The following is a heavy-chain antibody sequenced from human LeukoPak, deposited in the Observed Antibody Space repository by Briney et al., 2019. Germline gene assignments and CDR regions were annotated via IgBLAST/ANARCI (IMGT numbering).Heavy chain of an antibody. Sequence: GGSLRLSCAASGFTFSNYAMSWVRQAPGKGLEWVSGISVSGGTTYYADSVKGRFTISRDNAKSTLYLQMNSLRAEDTAVYYCVRLADPGYWGQGTLVTVSS. CDR3: VRLADPGY. D-gene: IGHD6-19*01. J-gene: IGHJ4*02. CDR1: GFTFSNYA. V-gene: IGHV3-23*01. CDR2: ISVSGGTT.